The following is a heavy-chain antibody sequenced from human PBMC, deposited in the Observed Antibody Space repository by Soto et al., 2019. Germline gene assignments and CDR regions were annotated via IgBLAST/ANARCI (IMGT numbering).Heavy chain of an antibody. CDR2: ISGSGGST. V-gene: IGHV3-23*01. D-gene: IGHD3-3*01. CDR1: GFTFSSYA. CDR3: AKDRITIFGVVTHFDY. Sequence: PGGSLRLSCAASGFTFSSYAISWVRQAPGKGLEWVSAISGSGGSTYYADSVKGRFTISRDNSKNTLYLQMNSLRAEDTAVYYCAKDRITIFGVVTHFDYWGQGTLVTVSS. J-gene: IGHJ4*02.